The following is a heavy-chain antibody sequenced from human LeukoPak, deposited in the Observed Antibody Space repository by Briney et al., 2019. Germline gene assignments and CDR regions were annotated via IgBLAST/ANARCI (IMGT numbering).Heavy chain of an antibody. Sequence: GGSLRLSCAASGFTFSSYAMSWVRQAPGKGLEWVSAISGSGGGTYYADSVKGRFTIPRDNSKNTLYLQMSSLRAEDTAVYYCAKEPSYCTNGVCYSRVFDRWGQGTLVTVSS. CDR1: GFTFSSYA. D-gene: IGHD2-8*01. V-gene: IGHV3-23*01. CDR3: AKEPSYCTNGVCYSRVFDR. J-gene: IGHJ5*02. CDR2: ISGSGGGT.